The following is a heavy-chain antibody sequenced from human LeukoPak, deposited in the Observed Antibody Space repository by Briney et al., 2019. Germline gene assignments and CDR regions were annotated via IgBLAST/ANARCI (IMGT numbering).Heavy chain of an antibody. CDR1: GYSISNGYY. CDR2: IYCSGNT. J-gene: IGHJ6*03. CDR3: ARIQFYYSSRAPYYMDV. D-gene: IGHD3-10*01. V-gene: IGHV4-38-2*02. Sequence: SETLSLTCTVSGYSISNGYYWGWIRQPPGKGLEWIGNIYCSGNTYYKPSLKSRVTISVDTSRNQFSLKLSSVTAADTAVYYCARIQFYYSSRAPYYMDVWGKGTTVTVSS.